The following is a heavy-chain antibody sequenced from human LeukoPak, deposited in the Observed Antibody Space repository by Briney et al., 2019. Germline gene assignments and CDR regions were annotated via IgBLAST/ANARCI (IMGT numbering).Heavy chain of an antibody. CDR1: GFTFSNFA. D-gene: IGHD6-13*01. V-gene: IGHV3-21*01. CDR2: IVGSSST. Sequence: PGGSLRLSCAASGFTFSNFAMTWVRQAPGKGLEWVSSIVGSSSTYYADSLKGRFTISRDNAKNSLYLQMNSLRAEDTAVYYCTRIGAGSSRDYWGQGTLVTVSS. J-gene: IGHJ4*02. CDR3: TRIGAGSSRDY.